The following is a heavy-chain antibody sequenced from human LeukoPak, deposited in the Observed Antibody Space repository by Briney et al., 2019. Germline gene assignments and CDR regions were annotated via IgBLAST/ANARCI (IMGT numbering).Heavy chain of an antibody. CDR3: ARAVSWGHNDY. D-gene: IGHD3-16*01. Sequence: PGGSLRLSCAASGFTFTSYWMHWVRQAPGKELVWVSSVNSDGSTTRYADSVKGRLTISRDNAKNTLYLQMNSLRAEDTAVYYCARAVSWGHNDYWGQGTLVTVSS. V-gene: IGHV3-74*01. CDR1: GFTFTSYW. J-gene: IGHJ4*02. CDR2: VNSDGSTT.